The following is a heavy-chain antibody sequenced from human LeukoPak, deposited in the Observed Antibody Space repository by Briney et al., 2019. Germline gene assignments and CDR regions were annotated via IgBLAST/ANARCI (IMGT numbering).Heavy chain of an antibody. V-gene: IGHV3-21*01. Sequence: GGSLRLSCAASGFTFSSCSMNWVRQAPGKGLEWVSSISSSSIYIYYADSVKGRFTISRDNAKNSLYLQMNSLRAEDTAVYYCARDPTTYGSGSYYYYFDYWGQGTLVTVSS. CDR2: ISSSSIYI. J-gene: IGHJ4*02. CDR1: GFTFSSCS. D-gene: IGHD3-10*01. CDR3: ARDPTTYGSGSYYYYFDY.